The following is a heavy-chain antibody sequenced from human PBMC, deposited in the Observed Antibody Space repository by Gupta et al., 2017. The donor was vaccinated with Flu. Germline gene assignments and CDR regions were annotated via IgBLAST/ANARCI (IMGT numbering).Heavy chain of an antibody. CDR1: GGTFSSYP. Sequence: QLPLVQSGAEVKKPGSSVKVSCTASGGTFSSYPVSRVRQAPAHGLEWMGGIIPIFGTANYAQKFQGRVTITADESTSTAYMELSSLRSEDTAVYYCARERRHLISGNYYYYGMDVWGQGTTVTVSS. CDR2: IIPIFGTA. J-gene: IGHJ6*02. CDR3: ARERRHLISGNYYYYGMDV. V-gene: IGHV1-69*01. D-gene: IGHD2-21*01.